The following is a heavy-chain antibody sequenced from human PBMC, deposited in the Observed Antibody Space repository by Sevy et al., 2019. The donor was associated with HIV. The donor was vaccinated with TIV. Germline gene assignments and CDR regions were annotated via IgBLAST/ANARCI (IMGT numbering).Heavy chain of an antibody. J-gene: IGHJ4*01. CDR2: ISYEGTET. Sequence: GGSLRLSCAASGFAFSTHAMHWVRQAPGKGLEWVAVISYEGTETFYAASVEGRLTISRDNSKNMLSLQINSLRPEDTAVYYCARDVGYSIKWCPLYWGHGTLVNVSS. D-gene: IGHD1-26*01. V-gene: IGHV3-30-3*01. CDR3: ARDVGYSIKWCPLY. CDR1: GFAFSTHA.